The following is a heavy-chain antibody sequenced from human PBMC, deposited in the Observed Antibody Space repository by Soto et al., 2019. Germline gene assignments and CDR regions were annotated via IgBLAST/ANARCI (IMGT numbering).Heavy chain of an antibody. D-gene: IGHD2-15*01. V-gene: IGHV1-46*01. CDR2: INPSGGST. Sequence: ASVKVSCKASGYTFTSYYMHWVRQAPGQGLEWMGIINPSGGSTSYAQKFQGRVTMTRDTSTSTVYMELSSLRSEDTAVYYCATPKRYCSGGSCYSSYYYDSSGSFYGMGVWGQGTTVTVSS. CDR1: GYTFTSYY. CDR3: ATPKRYCSGGSCYSSYYYDSSGSFYGMGV. J-gene: IGHJ6*02.